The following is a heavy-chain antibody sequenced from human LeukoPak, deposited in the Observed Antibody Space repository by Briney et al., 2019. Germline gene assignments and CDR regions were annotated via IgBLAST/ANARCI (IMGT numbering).Heavy chain of an antibody. D-gene: IGHD5-18*01. J-gene: IGHJ4*02. CDR3: ARDETALDS. CDR1: GFTFSSYW. CDR2: INQGGSEK. V-gene: IGHV3-7*01. Sequence: AGGSLRLSCAASGFTFSSYWMSWVRQAPEKGLEWVANINQGGSEKYYVDSVKGRFTTSRDNAKHSLYLQMNSLRVEDTAIYYCARDETALDSWGQGTQVTVSS.